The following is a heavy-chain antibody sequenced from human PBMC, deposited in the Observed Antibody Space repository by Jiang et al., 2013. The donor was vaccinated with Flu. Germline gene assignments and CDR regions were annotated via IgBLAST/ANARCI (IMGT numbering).Heavy chain of an antibody. D-gene: IGHD5-18*01. CDR1: GYSFSSSW. CDR2: IYPGDSDT. CDR3: GRQTYSSAYI. Sequence: YGAEVKKPGESLKISCKGSGYSFSSSWIGWVRQTPEKGLEWMGIIYPGDSDTRYSPTFQGQVTISVDKSISTAYLQWSSLKASDTAVYYCGRQTYSSAYIWGQGTLVTVSS. J-gene: IGHJ4*02. V-gene: IGHV5-51*01.